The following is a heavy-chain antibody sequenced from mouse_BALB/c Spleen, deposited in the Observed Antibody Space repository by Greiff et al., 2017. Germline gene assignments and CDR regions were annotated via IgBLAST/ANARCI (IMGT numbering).Heavy chain of an antibody. J-gene: IGHJ4*01. Sequence: EVKVVESGGGLVQPGGSMKLSCVASGFTFSNYWMNWVRQSPEKGLEWVAEIRLKSNNYATHYAESVKGRFTISRDDSKSSVYLQMNNLRAEDTGIYYCTRGDYGNYYAMDYWGQGTSVTVSS. V-gene: IGHV6-6*02. CDR2: IRLKSNNYAT. CDR1: GFTFSNYW. CDR3: TRGDYGNYYAMDY. D-gene: IGHD2-1*01.